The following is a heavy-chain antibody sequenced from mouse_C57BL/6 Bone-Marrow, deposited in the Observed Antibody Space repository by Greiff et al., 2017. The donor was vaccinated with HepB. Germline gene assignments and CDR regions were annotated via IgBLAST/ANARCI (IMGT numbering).Heavy chain of an antibody. CDR1: VFSLTSYA. V-gene: IGHV2-9-1*01. Sequence: QVQLKESGPGLVAPSQSLSITCTVSVFSLTSYAISWVRQPPGKGLEWLGVIWTGGGTNYNSALKSRLSISKDNSKSQVFLKMNSLQTDDTARYYCARNSYYDYDGGGFDYWGQGTTLTVSS. CDR2: IWTGGGT. J-gene: IGHJ2*01. CDR3: ARNSYYDYDGGGFDY. D-gene: IGHD2-4*01.